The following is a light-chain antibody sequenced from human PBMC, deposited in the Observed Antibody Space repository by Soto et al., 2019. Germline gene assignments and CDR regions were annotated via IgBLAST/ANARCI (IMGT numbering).Light chain of an antibody. CDR2: RNN. CDR3: AAWDDSLSGIVV. V-gene: IGLV1-47*01. Sequence: QLVLTQPPSASGTPGQRVTISCSGSSSNIGSNYVYWYQQLPGTAPKLLIYRNNQRPSGVPDRFSGSKSGTSASLAISGLRSEDEADYYCAAWDDSLSGIVVFGGGTKLTVL. CDR1: SSNIGSNY. J-gene: IGLJ2*01.